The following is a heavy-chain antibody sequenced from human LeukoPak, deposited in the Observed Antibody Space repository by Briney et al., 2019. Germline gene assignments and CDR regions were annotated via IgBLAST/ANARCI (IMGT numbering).Heavy chain of an antibody. CDR1: GGSISSTNYY. J-gene: IGHJ4*02. Sequence: SETLSLTCTVSGGSISSTNYYWGWIRQPPGKGLEWIGSIYYSGSSYYNPSLKSRVTISVDKSKNQFSLKLSSVTAADTAVYYCNGVDDIIGVDYWGQGTLVTVSS. D-gene: IGHD3-9*01. V-gene: IGHV4-39*07. CDR3: NGVDDIIGVDY. CDR2: IYYSGSS.